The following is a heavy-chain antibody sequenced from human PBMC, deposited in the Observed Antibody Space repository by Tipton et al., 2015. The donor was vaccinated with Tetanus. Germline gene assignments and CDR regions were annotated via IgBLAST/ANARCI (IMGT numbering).Heavy chain of an antibody. V-gene: IGHV4-39*01. CDR1: GASISSSVYY. J-gene: IGHJ4*02. D-gene: IGHD6-19*01. CDR3: VTSLAVSRPIDY. CDR2: VFSTGNT. Sequence: TLSLTCSVSGASISSSVYYWGWIRQPPGKGLEWIGSVFSTGNTYYNPSLKSRVTVSVGTSKNQFSLRLSSVTAADTAVYYCVTSLAVSRPIDYWGQGTLVTVAS.